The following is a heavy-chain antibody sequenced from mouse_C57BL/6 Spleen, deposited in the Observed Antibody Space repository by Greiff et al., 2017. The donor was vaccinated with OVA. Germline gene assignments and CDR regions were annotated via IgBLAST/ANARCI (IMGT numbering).Heavy chain of an antibody. CDR2: IYPGDGDT. CDR3: ARYYYGSSGYFDY. Sequence: QVQLKESGPELVKPGASVKISCKASGYAFSSSWMNWVKQRPGKGLEWIGRIYPGDGDTNYNGKFKGKATLTADKSSSTAYMQLSSLTSEDSAVYCCARYYYGSSGYFDYWGQGTTLTVSS. CDR1: GYAFSSSW. V-gene: IGHV1-82*01. J-gene: IGHJ2*01. D-gene: IGHD1-1*01.